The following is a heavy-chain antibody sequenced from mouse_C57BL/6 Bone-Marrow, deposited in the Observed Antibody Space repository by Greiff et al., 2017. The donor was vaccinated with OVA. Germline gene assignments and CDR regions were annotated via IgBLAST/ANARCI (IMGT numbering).Heavy chain of an antibody. D-gene: IGHD4-1*01. CDR1: GYTFTSYW. Sequence: QVQLQQPGAELVKPGASVKMSCKASGYTFTSYWVTWVKQRPGQGLEWIGDIYPGSGSTNYTEKFKSKATLTVDTASSTAYMQLSSLTSEDSAVYYGARELGHGCYFDYWGQGTTLTVSS. CDR3: ARELGHGCYFDY. J-gene: IGHJ2*01. V-gene: IGHV1-55*01. CDR2: IYPGSGST.